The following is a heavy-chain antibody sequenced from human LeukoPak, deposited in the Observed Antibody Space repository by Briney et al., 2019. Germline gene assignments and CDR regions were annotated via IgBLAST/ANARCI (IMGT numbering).Heavy chain of an antibody. D-gene: IGHD6-19*01. Sequence: PSETLSLTCTVSGGSISSSSYYWGWVRQPPGQGLEWIGIIFYSGITYYNPSLKSRVTISVDTSKNQFSLKLSSVTATDTAMYYCATIAVATFYFDYWGQGTLVTVSS. J-gene: IGHJ4*02. CDR2: IFYSGIT. CDR1: GGSISSSSYY. V-gene: IGHV4-39*01. CDR3: ATIAVATFYFDY.